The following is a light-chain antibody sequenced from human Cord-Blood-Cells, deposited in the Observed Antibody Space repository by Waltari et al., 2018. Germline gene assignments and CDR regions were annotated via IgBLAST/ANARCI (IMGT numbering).Light chain of an antibody. V-gene: IGKV3-20*01. CDR3: QQYGSSPT. J-gene: IGKJ1*01. CDR1: QSVSSSY. Sequence: EIVLTQSPGTLSLSPGERATLSCRASQSVSSSYLAWYQQKPGQAPRLLIYGAASRATGIPDRCSGSGSGTDFTLTISRLEPEDSAVYYCQQYGSSPTFGQGTKVEIK. CDR2: GAA.